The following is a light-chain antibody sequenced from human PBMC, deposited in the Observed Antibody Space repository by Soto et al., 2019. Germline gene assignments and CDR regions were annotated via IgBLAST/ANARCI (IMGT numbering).Light chain of an antibody. CDR2: GAS. CDR3: QQYNNWPLT. V-gene: IGKV3-15*01. Sequence: EIVMTQSPATLSVSPGERATLSCRASQSVSSNLAWYQQKPGQAPRLLIYGASTRATGIPARFSGSGSGTEFTLTISRLQSEDFAVYYCQQYNNWPLTFGAGTKVDIK. J-gene: IGKJ4*01. CDR1: QSVSSN.